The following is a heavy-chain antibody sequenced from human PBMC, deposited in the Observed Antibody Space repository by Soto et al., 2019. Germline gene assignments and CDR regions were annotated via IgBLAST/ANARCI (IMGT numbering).Heavy chain of an antibody. CDR3: ARELGYCSRGSCDRPPIRY. CDR2: IWSNGYNK. Sequence: SLRLSCAASGFIFSNYGMHWVRQAPVKGLDWVALIWSNGYNKYYVDSVKGRFTIPRDNSKNTLYLEMNRVRTEDTAVYFCARELGYCSRGSCDRPPIRYWGQGILVNVSS. D-gene: IGHD2-15*01. V-gene: IGHV3-33*01. CDR1: GFIFSNYG. J-gene: IGHJ4*02.